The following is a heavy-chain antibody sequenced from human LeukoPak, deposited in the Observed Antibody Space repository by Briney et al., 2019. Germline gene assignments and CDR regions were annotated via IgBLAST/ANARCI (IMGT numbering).Heavy chain of an antibody. D-gene: IGHD3-3*01. Sequence: GGSLRLSCAASGFTFSSYSMNWVRQAPGKGLEWVSSISSSSSYIYYADSVKGRFTISRDNAKNSLYLQTNSLRAEDTAVYYCAREPYYDFWSGYYIHWGQGTLVTVSS. CDR2: ISSSSSYI. CDR1: GFTFSSYS. J-gene: IGHJ4*02. V-gene: IGHV3-21*01. CDR3: AREPYYDFWSGYYIH.